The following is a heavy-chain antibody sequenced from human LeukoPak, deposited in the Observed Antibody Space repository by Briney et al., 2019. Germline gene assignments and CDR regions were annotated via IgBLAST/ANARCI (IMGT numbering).Heavy chain of an antibody. CDR3: AGIDIYYYDSSGYYSFDY. V-gene: IGHV4-59*12. Sequence: SETLSLTCTVSGGSISSYYWSWIRQPPGKGLEWIGYIYYSGSTNYNPSLKSRVTISVDTSKNQFSLKLSSVTAADTAVYYCAGIDIYYYDSSGYYSFDYWGQGTLVTVSS. J-gene: IGHJ4*02. CDR2: IYYSGST. D-gene: IGHD3-22*01. CDR1: GGSISSYY.